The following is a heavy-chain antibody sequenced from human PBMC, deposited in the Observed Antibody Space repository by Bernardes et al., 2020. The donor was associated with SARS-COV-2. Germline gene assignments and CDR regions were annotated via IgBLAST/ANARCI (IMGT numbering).Heavy chain of an antibody. D-gene: IGHD4-4*01. CDR2: ISGSGDAT. J-gene: IGHJ6*02. CDR3: AKDYSVIGQAVYYYGLDV. CDR1: GFTFRSSA. V-gene: IGHV3-23*01. Sequence: VGTLCLSCAASGFTFRSSAMSWVRQAPGKGLEWVSTISGSGDATYYADSVKGRFTISRDNSKNTLYLQMNSLRAEDTAVYYCAKDYSVIGQAVYYYGLDVWGQGTTVTVSS.